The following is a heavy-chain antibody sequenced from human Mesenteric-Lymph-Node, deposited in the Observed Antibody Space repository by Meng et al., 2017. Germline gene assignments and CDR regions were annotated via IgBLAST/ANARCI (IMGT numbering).Heavy chain of an antibody. CDR2: IYSSGSA. CDR1: GFTVSSNC. Sequence: GESLKISCAASGFTVSSNCISWVRQAPGKGLEWLSIIYSSGSAYYTGSVQGRLSISRDSSQNTVFLQMNSLRAEDTAVYYCARALYHVSRGYYFDSWGQGTMVTVSS. V-gene: IGHV3-53*01. J-gene: IGHJ4*02. CDR3: ARALYHVSRGYYFDS. D-gene: IGHD3-10*02.